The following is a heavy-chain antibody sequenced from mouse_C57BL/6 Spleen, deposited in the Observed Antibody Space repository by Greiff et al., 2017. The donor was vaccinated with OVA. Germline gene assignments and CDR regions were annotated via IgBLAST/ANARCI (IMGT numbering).Heavy chain of an antibody. CDR3: ARAGDYGSSEDAMDY. D-gene: IGHD1-1*01. CDR2: IYPGDGDT. Sequence: QVQLQQSGAELVKPGASVKISCTASGYAFSSYWMNWVKQRPGKGLEWIGQIYPGDGDTNYNGKFKGKATLTADKSSSTAYMQLSSLTSEDSAVYFWARAGDYGSSEDAMDYWGQGTSVTVSS. CDR1: GYAFSSYW. J-gene: IGHJ4*01. V-gene: IGHV1-80*01.